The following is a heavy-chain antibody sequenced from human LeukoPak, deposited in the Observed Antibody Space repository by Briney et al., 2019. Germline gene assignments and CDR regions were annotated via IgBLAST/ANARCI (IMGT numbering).Heavy chain of an antibody. CDR3: ARAEYSYGYRAGGYFDY. CDR2: IYYSGST. Sequence: SETLSLTCTVSGGSISSGGYYWSRIRQHPGKGLEWIGYIYYSGSTYYNPSLKSRVTISVDTSKNQFSLKLSSVTAADTAVYYCARAEYSYGYRAGGYFDYWGQGTLVTVSS. CDR1: GGSISSGGYY. V-gene: IGHV4-31*03. J-gene: IGHJ4*02. D-gene: IGHD5-18*01.